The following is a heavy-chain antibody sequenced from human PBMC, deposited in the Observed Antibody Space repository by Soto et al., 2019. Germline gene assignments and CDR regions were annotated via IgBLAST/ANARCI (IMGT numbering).Heavy chain of an antibody. Sequence: HPVGSLRLSCEASGFTFSSFAMSWVRQTPGKGLEWLSGISGGGGGSYYADSVKGRFTISRDNSKNTLYLQMNSLRAEDTAVYYCARDRSPTPSHRRAYYHYGMDVWGQGTTVTVSS. CDR1: GFTFSSFA. CDR2: ISGGGGGS. D-gene: IGHD2-15*01. V-gene: IGHV3-23*01. J-gene: IGHJ6*02. CDR3: ARDRSPTPSHRRAYYHYGMDV.